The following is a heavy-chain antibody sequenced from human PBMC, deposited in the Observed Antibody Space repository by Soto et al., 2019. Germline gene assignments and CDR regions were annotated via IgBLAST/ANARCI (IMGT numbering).Heavy chain of an antibody. CDR3: ARDLGYSSSWYWFDP. Sequence: QVQLQESGPGLVKPSQTLSLTCTVSGGSISSGDYYWSWIRQPPGKGLEWIGYIYYSGSTYYNPSLRSRVTISVDTSKNQFSLKLSSVTAADTAVYYCARDLGYSSSWYWFDPWGQGTLVTVSS. D-gene: IGHD6-13*01. CDR1: GGSISSGDYY. CDR2: IYYSGST. V-gene: IGHV4-30-4*01. J-gene: IGHJ5*02.